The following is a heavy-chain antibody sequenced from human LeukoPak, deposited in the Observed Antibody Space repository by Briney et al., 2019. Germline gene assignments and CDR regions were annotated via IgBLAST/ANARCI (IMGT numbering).Heavy chain of an antibody. V-gene: IGHV3-7*01. CDR3: VRDGDKWNDFDH. J-gene: IGHJ4*02. D-gene: IGHD1-1*01. CDR1: GFTFRSYW. Sequence: PGGSLRLSCAASGFTFRSYWMTWVRQAPGKGLEWVANIKEDGSAKNYVDSVKGRFTISRDNAENSLHLQMNGVRVEDTGVYFCVRDGDKWNDFDHWGQGTQVTVSS. CDR2: IKEDGSAK.